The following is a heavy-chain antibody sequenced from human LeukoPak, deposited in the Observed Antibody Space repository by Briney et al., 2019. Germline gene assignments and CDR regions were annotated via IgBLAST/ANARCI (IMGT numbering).Heavy chain of an antibody. CDR2: INPSGGST. D-gene: IGHD6-13*01. CDR3: AXXXXXXXQQLPELDY. J-gene: IGHJ4*02. V-gene: IGHV1-46*01. CDR1: GYTFTSYY. Sequence: ASVKVSCKASGYTFTSYYMHWVRQAPGQGLEWMGIINPSGGSTSYAQKFQGRVTMTRDMSTSTVYMELGRLRSVDTAGYYWAXXXXXXXQQLPELDYWGQGTLVTVSS.